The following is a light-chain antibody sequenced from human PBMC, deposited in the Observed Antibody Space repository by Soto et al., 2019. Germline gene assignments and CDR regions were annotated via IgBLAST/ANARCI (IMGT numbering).Light chain of an antibody. J-gene: IGLJ1*01. CDR1: SSDVGGYNY. CDR2: EVS. Sequence: QSVLTQPASVSGSPGQSITISCTGTSSDVGGYNYVSWYQQHPGKAPKLMIYEVSNRPSGVSNRFSGSKSGNTASLTISGLQAEDAAEYYCSSYTSSSIDYVFGTGTKLTVL. V-gene: IGLV2-14*01. CDR3: SSYTSSSIDYV.